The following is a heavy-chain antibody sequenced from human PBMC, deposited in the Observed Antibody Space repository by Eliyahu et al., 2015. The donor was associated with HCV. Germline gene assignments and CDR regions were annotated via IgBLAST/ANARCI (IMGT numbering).Heavy chain of an antibody. CDR3: VRTRIAAAAFWFDP. J-gene: IGHJ5*02. V-gene: IGHV2-5*02. CDR1: GFSLSTSGLG. CDR2: IYWDDDK. Sequence: QITLKESGPTLVKPTQTLTLTCTFSGFSLSTSGLGVGWIRQPPGKALEWLALIYWDDDKLYRPSLMSRPTITKDTSKNQVVLTMTNMDPVDTATYFCVRTRIAAAAFWFDPWGQGTRVTVSS. D-gene: IGHD6-13*01.